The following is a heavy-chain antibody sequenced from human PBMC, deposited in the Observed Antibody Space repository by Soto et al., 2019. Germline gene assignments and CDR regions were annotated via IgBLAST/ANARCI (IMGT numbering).Heavy chain of an antibody. CDR2: IYHSGST. CDR3: ARAGGLGAVAADY. V-gene: IGHV4-30-2*01. Sequence: QLQLQESGSGLVKPSQTLSLTCAVSGGSISSGGYSWSWIRQPPGKGLEWIGYIYHSGSTYYNPSPQSRVTISVDRSKNQFSLKLSSVTAADTAVYYCARAGGLGAVAADYWGQGTLVTVSS. CDR1: GGSISSGGYS. J-gene: IGHJ4*02. D-gene: IGHD6-19*01.